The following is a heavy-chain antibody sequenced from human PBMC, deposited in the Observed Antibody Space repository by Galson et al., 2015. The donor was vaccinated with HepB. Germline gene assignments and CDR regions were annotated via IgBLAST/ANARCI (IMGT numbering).Heavy chain of an antibody. V-gene: IGHV3-23*01. CDR2: IFAGGDNP. CDR1: EFTFSTFA. J-gene: IGHJ4*02. D-gene: IGHD3-16*01. Sequence: SLRLSCAASEFTFSTFAMTWVRQAPGKGLEWVSVIFAGGDNPYYANSVKGRFTIPRDNSKNTLFLHMNNLSAEDTAVYYCAKGYGYFDYWGQGTLVTVSS. CDR3: AKGYGYFDY.